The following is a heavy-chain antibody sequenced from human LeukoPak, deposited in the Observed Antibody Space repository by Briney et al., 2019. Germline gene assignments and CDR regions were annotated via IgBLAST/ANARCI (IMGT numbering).Heavy chain of an antibody. CDR1: GFTFTDYW. J-gene: IGHJ3*02. CDR2: INRAGIES. V-gene: IGHV3-7*03. CDR3: AKDRRATVTILCAFDI. D-gene: IGHD4-17*01. Sequence: PGGSLRLSCAASGFTFTDYWMTWVRQVPGKGLEWVANINRAGIESYYVDSVKGRFTISRDNAKNSLYLQMNSLRAEDTALYYCAKDRRATVTILCAFDIWGQGTMVTVSS.